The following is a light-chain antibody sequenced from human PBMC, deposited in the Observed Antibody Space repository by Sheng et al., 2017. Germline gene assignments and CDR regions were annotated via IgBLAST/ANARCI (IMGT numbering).Light chain of an antibody. J-gene: IGKJ5*01. CDR1: QTIRSNY. V-gene: IGKV3-20*01. CDR2: GAS. Sequence: EMVLTQSPGTLSLSPGERVTLSCRASQTIRSNYLAWYQQKPGQSPRLLIYGASSRATGIPDRFSGSGSGTDFXLTISRLEPEDFAVYYCQVYGTSPPLITFGQGTRLEI. CDR3: QVYGTSPPLIT.